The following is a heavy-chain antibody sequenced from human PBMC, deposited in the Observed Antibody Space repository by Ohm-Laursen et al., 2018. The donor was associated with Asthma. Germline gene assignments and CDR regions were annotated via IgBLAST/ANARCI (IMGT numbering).Heavy chain of an antibody. V-gene: IGHV4-31*03. CDR3: AREAPHDAFDI. CDR2: IYYSGST. Sequence: TLSLTCTVSGGSISSGGYYWSWIRQHPGKGLEWIGYIYYSGSTYYNPSLKSRVTISVDTSKNQFSLKLSSVTAADTAVYYCAREAPHDAFDIWGQGTMVTVSS. CDR1: GGSISSGGYY. J-gene: IGHJ3*02.